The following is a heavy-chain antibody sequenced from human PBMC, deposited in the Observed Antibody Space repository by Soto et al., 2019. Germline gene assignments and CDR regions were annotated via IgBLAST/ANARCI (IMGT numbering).Heavy chain of an antibody. CDR1: GFTFSSYA. D-gene: IGHD1-26*01. V-gene: IGHV3-23*01. CDR2: FSGSGGDT. J-gene: IGHJ4*02. Sequence: EVQLLESGGGLVQPGGSLRLSCAASGFTFSSYAMSWVRQTPGKGLEWVSLFSGSGGDTYYADSVKGRLTISRDNSKKTLYLQMNSLSAEDTAQYFCAKWPPSPKMGVTSHWGQGTLVTVSS. CDR3: AKWPPSPKMGVTSH.